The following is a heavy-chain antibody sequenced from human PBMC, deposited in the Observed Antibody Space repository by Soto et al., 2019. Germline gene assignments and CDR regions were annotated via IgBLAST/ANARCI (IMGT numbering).Heavy chain of an antibody. Sequence: SETLSLTCTVSGGSISSGDYYRSWIRQPPGKGLEWIGYIYYSGSTYYNPSLKSRVTISVDTSKNQFSLKLSSVTAADTAVYYCARVGEAAAGRFDYWGQGTLVTVSS. CDR3: ARVGEAAAGRFDY. CDR2: IYYSGST. CDR1: GGSISSGDYY. D-gene: IGHD6-13*01. J-gene: IGHJ4*02. V-gene: IGHV4-30-4*01.